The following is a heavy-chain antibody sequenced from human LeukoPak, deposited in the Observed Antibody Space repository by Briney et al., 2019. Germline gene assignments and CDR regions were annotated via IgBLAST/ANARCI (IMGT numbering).Heavy chain of an antibody. J-gene: IGHJ4*02. V-gene: IGHV4-38-2*02. CDR1: GYSISSDQY. D-gene: IGHD2-21*01. CDR2: VYQSGST. CDR3: VVMPPY. Sequence: SETLSLACTVSGYSISSDQYWGWIRQPPGKGLEWIGSVYQSGSTYYNPSLKSRVTISVGTSKNQFSLKLNSVTAAGTAVYYCVVMPPYWGQGTLVTVSS.